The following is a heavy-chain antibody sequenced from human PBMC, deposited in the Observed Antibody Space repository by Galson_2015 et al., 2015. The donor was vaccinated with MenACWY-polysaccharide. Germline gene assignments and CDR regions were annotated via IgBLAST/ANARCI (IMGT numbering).Heavy chain of an antibody. CDR1: GGSVSSDTDY. D-gene: IGHD1-26*01. CDR2: MSYSGRA. V-gene: IGHV4-61*01. J-gene: IGHJ5*01. CDR3: AREPTYSGSFGWFDS. Sequence: ETLSLTCTVSGGSVSSDTDYWGWLRQPPGKGLEWIGYMSYSGRANYNPSLKSRVIISLDTSKNQFSLRLTSVTAADTAIYFCAREPTYSGSFGWFDSWGQGTLVTVSS.